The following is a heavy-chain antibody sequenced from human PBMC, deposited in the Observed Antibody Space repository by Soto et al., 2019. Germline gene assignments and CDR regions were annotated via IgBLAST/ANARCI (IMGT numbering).Heavy chain of an antibody. CDR1: GGSISSGGYS. CDR2: IYHSGST. Sequence: PSENLSLTCAVSGGSISSGGYSWNWIRHPPGEGLEWIGDIYHSGSTLYNPSLKSRVTISVDKSKNQFSLKLSSVTAADTAVYYCARQYYFGSGSYYSRPFDFWGQGTLVTVSS. V-gene: IGHV4-30-2*01. D-gene: IGHD3-10*01. J-gene: IGHJ4*02. CDR3: ARQYYFGSGSYYSRPFDF.